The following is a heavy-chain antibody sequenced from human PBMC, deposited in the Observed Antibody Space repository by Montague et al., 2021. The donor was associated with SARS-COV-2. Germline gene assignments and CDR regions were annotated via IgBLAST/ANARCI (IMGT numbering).Heavy chain of an antibody. J-gene: IGHJ4*02. CDR3: ERRAHISGWYLLDF. Sequence: QSGAEVKKPGESLRISCRSSGYTFTNYWINWVRQMPGKGLEWMGRIDPSDSSITYNPSFQGHVTISADRSISTAYLQWSSLKASDTAIYYCERRAHISGWYLLDFWGQGSLVTVSS. D-gene: IGHD6-19*01. CDR1: GYTFTNYW. CDR2: IDPSDSSI. V-gene: IGHV5-10-1*01.